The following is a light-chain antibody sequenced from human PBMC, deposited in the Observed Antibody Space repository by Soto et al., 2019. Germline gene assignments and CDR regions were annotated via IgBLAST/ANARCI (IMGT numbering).Light chain of an antibody. J-gene: IGKJ1*01. V-gene: IGKV1-5*01. CDR1: RNISNL. CDR2: DAS. Sequence: IQMTRSPSTLSASVGDRVTITCRASRNISNLLALYQKKPGKAPKLLIYDASNLQSGVPSRFSGSGPGTEFTLTISSLQPDDFANYYCQQYNTYWTFGQGTKVDI. CDR3: QQYNTYWT.